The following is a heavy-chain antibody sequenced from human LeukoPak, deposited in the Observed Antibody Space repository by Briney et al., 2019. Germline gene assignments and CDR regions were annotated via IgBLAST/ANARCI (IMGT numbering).Heavy chain of an antibody. CDR1: GGSFSGYY. V-gene: IGHV4-34*01. Sequence: SETLSLTCAVYGGSFSGYYWSWIRQPPGKGLEWIGEISHSGSTNYNPSLKSRVTISVDTSKNQFSLKLSSVTAADTAVYYCARGPLTYYFDYWGQGTLVTVSS. J-gene: IGHJ4*02. CDR2: ISHSGST. D-gene: IGHD3-16*01. CDR3: ARGPLTYYFDY.